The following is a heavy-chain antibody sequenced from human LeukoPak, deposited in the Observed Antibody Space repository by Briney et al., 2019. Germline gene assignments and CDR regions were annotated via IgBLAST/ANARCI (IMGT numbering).Heavy chain of an antibody. J-gene: IGHJ4*02. CDR1: GFTFTNYW. CDR3: ARASITMVRGAPSHFDY. CDR2: IYPGDSDT. Sequence: GESLKISCKGSGFTFTNYWIAWVRQMPGKGLEWMGIIYPGDSDTRYSPSFQGQVTISADKSISTAYLQWSSLKASDTAMYYCARASITMVRGAPSHFDYWGQGTLVTVSS. D-gene: IGHD3-10*01. V-gene: IGHV5-51*01.